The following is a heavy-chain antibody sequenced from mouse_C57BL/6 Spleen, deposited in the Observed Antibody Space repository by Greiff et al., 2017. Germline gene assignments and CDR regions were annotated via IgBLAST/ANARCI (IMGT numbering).Heavy chain of an antibody. Sequence: EVQLQQSGPELVKPGASVKISCKASGYTFTDYYMNWVKQSHGKSLEWIGDINPNNGGTSYNQKFKGKATLTVDKSSSTAYMELRSLTSEDSAVYYCAREQLRLPGFAYWGQGTLVTVSA. D-gene: IGHD3-2*02. CDR3: AREQLRLPGFAY. CDR1: GYTFTDYY. CDR2: INPNNGGT. J-gene: IGHJ3*01. V-gene: IGHV1-26*01.